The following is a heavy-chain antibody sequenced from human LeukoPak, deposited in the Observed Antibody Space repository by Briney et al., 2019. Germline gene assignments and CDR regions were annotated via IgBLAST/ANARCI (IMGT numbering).Heavy chain of an antibody. Sequence: ASVKVSCKASGYTFTGYYMHWVRQAPGQGLEWMGWISAYNGDTNYAQKLQGRVTMTTDTSTSTAYMELRSLRSDDTAVYYCARDPTPLRGTSDNWFDPWGQGTLVTVSS. V-gene: IGHV1-18*04. CDR3: ARDPTPLRGTSDNWFDP. D-gene: IGHD2-2*01. J-gene: IGHJ5*02. CDR1: GYTFTGYY. CDR2: ISAYNGDT.